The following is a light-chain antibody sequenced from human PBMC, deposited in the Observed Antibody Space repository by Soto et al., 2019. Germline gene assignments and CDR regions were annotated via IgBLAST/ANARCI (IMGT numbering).Light chain of an antibody. CDR2: GTS. Sequence: EIVITQSPATLSVSPGERATLSCRASQSVSNNLAWYQQKPGQAPRLLIYGTSTRATGIPARFSGSGSGTEFTLAITSLQSEDFAVYFCQQDNSWPRTFGQGTKVDIK. J-gene: IGKJ1*01. V-gene: IGKV3-15*01. CDR1: QSVSNN. CDR3: QQDNSWPRT.